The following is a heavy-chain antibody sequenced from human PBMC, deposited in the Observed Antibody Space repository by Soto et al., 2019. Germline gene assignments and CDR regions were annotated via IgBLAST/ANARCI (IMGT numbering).Heavy chain of an antibody. D-gene: IGHD4-17*01. V-gene: IGHV3-43*01. J-gene: IGHJ4*02. Sequence: EVQLVESGGDVVQPGGSLRLSCAASGFTFDDYSMHWVRQAPGKGLEWVSLISWDGRSTYYADSVEGRFTISRDNSKNSLYLQMNSLTTEDTAFYYCGKDGAVSDYTYLDYWGQGALVTVAS. CDR3: GKDGAVSDYTYLDY. CDR2: ISWDGRST. CDR1: GFTFDDYS.